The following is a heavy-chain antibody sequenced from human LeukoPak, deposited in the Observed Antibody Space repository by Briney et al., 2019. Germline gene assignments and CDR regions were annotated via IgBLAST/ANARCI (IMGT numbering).Heavy chain of an antibody. J-gene: IGHJ4*02. D-gene: IGHD6-19*01. CDR3: ARDRGSDFDY. CDR1: GGSISSYY. Sequence: SETLSLTCTVSGGSISSYYWSWIRQPPGKGLEWIGYIYYSGSTNYNPSLKSRVTISVDTSKNQFSLKLSSVTAADTAVYYCARDRGSDFDYWGQGTPVTVSS. CDR2: IYYSGST. V-gene: IGHV4-59*01.